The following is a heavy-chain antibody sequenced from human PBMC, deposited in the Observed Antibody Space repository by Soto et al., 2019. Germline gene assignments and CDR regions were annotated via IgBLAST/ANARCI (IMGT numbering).Heavy chain of an antibody. CDR1: GGSVSSYY. Sequence: PSETLSLTCTVSGGSVSSYYWSWIRLSPGKGLEWIGHIYYSGTTNYNPSLKSRVTFSLDTPKNQFSLKLSSVTAADTAVYYCASHRTFWPFDYWGQGTVVTVSS. D-gene: IGHD2-8*01. V-gene: IGHV4-59*08. J-gene: IGHJ4*02. CDR2: IYYSGTT. CDR3: ASHRTFWPFDY.